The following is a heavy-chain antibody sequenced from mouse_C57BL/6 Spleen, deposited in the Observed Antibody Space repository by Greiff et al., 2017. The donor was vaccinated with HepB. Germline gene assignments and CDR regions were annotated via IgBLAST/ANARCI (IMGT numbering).Heavy chain of an antibody. CDR1: GYAFSSSW. J-gene: IGHJ2*01. Sequence: VQLQQSGPELVKPGASVKISCKASGYAFSSSWMNWVKQRPGKGLEWIGRIYPGDGDTNYNGKFKGKATLTADKSSSTAYMQLSSLTSEDSAVYFCARSGTSFDYWGQGTTLTVSS. CDR2: IYPGDGDT. D-gene: IGHD4-1*01. CDR3: ARSGTSFDY. V-gene: IGHV1-82*01.